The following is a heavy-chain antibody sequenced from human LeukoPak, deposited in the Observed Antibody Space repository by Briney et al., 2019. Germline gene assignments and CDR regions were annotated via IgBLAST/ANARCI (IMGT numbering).Heavy chain of an antibody. CDR3: AREEYSSNWYYFDY. Sequence: ASVKVSCKAPGYTFTSYGISWVRQAPGQGLEWMGWISAYNGNTNYAQKLQGRVTMTTDTSTSTAYMELRSLRSDDTAVYYCAREEYSSNWYYFDYWGQGTLVTVSS. CDR2: ISAYNGNT. V-gene: IGHV1-18*01. D-gene: IGHD6-13*01. CDR1: GYTFTSYG. J-gene: IGHJ4*02.